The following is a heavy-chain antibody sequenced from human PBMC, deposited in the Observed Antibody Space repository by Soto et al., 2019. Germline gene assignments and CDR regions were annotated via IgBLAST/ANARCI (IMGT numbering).Heavy chain of an antibody. Sequence: QVQLVQSGAEVKKPGASVKVSCKASGYTFTSYDINWVRQATGQGLEWMGWMNPNSGNTGYAQKFQGRVTMTRNTSISTAYMELSSLRSEDTAVYYCARAYQTGGITGTTYSDYWGQGTLVTVSS. D-gene: IGHD1-7*01. CDR3: ARAYQTGGITGTTYSDY. V-gene: IGHV1-8*01. CDR2: MNPNSGNT. CDR1: GYTFTSYD. J-gene: IGHJ4*02.